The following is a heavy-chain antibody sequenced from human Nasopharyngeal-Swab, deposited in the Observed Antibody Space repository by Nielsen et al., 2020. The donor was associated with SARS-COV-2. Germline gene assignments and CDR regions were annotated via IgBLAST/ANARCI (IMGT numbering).Heavy chain of an antibody. Sequence: WIRQPTGKGLEWVSVIYSGGSTYYADSVKGRFTISRDNSKNTLYLQMNSLRAEDTAVYYCARDKGGNSPPYYFDYWGQGTLVTVSS. V-gene: IGHV3-53*01. J-gene: IGHJ4*02. CDR2: IYSGGST. D-gene: IGHD4-23*01. CDR3: ARDKGGNSPPYYFDY.